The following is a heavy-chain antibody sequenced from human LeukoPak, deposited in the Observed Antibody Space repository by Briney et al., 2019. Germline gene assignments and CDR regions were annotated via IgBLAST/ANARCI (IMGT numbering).Heavy chain of an antibody. Sequence: ESGPTLVKPTQSLALTCTFSGFSLSTSGVGVGWIRQPPGKALEWLALIYWDDDKRYSPSLKSRLTITKDTSKNQVVLTMTNMDPVDTATYYCAHLTVLRFLEWLFGPHFDYWGQGTLVTVSS. CDR2: IYWDDDK. CDR3: AHLTVLRFLEWLFGPHFDY. D-gene: IGHD3-3*01. J-gene: IGHJ4*02. V-gene: IGHV2-5*02. CDR1: GFSLSTSGVG.